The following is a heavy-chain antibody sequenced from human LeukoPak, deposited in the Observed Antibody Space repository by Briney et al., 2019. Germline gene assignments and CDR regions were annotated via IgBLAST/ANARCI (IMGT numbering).Heavy chain of an antibody. CDR1: GGSGSSYY. CDR2: IYYSGST. Sequence: SETLSLTCTFSGGSGSSYYWSWIRQPPGKRLDWIGYIYYSGSTDYNPSLESRLTISLDTSKNHCSLKVSSVTAADTAVYYCATLGNKTDYDILTGYWPGLFDHWGQGTLVTVSS. V-gene: IGHV4-59*02. CDR3: ATLGNKTDYDILTGYWPGLFDH. D-gene: IGHD3-9*01. J-gene: IGHJ4*02.